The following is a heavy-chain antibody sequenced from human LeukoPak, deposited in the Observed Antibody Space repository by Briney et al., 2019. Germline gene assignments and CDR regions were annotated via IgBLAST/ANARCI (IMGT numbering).Heavy chain of an antibody. CDR3: ARGFQGGSQDY. CDR1: GYSISSGYY. D-gene: IGHD1-26*01. V-gene: IGHV4-38-2*02. Sequence: ASETLSLTCTVSGYSISSGYYWGWIRQPPGKGLEWIGSIYHSGSTYYNPSLKSRVTISVDTSKNQFSLKLSSVTAADTAVYYCARGFQGGSQDYWGQGTLVTVSS. J-gene: IGHJ4*02. CDR2: IYHSGST.